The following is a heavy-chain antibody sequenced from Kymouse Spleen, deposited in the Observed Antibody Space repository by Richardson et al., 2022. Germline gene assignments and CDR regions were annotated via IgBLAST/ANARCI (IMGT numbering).Heavy chain of an antibody. CDR2: INHSGST. V-gene: IGHV4-34*01. CDR1: GGSFSGYY. D-gene: IGHD3-3*01. J-gene: IGHJ6*02. Sequence: QVQLQQWGAGLLKPSETLSLTCAVYGGSFSGYYWSWIRQPPGKGLEWIGEINHSGSTNYNPSLKSRVTISVDTSKNQFSLKLSSVTAADTAVYYCARVPYYDFWSGYGMDVWGQGTTVTVSS. CDR3: ARVPYYDFWSGYGMDV.